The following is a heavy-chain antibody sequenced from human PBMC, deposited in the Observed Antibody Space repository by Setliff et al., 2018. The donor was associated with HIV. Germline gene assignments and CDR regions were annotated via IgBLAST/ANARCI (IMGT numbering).Heavy chain of an antibody. V-gene: IGHV4-4*09. CDR2: IYSTDTT. J-gene: IGHJ4*02. Sequence: SETLSLTCSVSAVSIGGYSWSWIRQSPGKGLEWIGSIYSTDTTNHNPSLESRVTISVDKSKNQFSLKLNSVTAADTAVYYCARHGTWNSQRFHFDYWGQGTPVTVSS. CDR3: ARHGTWNSQRFHFDY. CDR1: AVSIGGYS. D-gene: IGHD1-7*01.